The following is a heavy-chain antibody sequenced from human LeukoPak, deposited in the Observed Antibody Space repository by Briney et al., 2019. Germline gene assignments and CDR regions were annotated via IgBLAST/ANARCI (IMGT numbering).Heavy chain of an antibody. V-gene: IGHV4-30-4*01. CDR2: IYYSGST. J-gene: IGHJ6*02. CDR3: AREGSSGYDSIYYGMDV. CDR1: GGSISSGDYY. D-gene: IGHD3-22*01. Sequence: PSETLSLTCTVSGGSISSGDYYWSWIRQPPGKGLEWIGYIYYSGSTYYNPSLKSRVTISVDTSKNQFSLKLSSVTAADTAVYYCAREGSSGYDSIYYGMDVWGQGTTVTVSS.